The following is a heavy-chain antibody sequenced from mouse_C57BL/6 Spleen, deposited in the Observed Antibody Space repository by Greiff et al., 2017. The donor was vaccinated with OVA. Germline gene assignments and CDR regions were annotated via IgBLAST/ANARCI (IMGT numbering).Heavy chain of an antibody. V-gene: IGHV1-15*01. CDR2: IDPETGGT. CDR1: GYTFTDYE. J-gene: IGHJ3*01. D-gene: IGHD1-1*01. Sequence: VQLQQSGAELVRPGASVTLSCKASGYTFTDYEMHWVKQTPVHGLEWIGAIDPETGGTAYNQKFKGKAILTADKSSSTAYMELRSLTSEDSAVYYGMHYGSSDYWGQGTLVTVSA. CDR3: MHYGSSDY.